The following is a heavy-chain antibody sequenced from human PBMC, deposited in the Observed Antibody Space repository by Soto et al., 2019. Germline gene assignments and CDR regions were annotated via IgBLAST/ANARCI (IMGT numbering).Heavy chain of an antibody. CDR1: GFTFSSYS. J-gene: IGHJ4*02. Sequence: XGSLRLSCAASGFTFSSYSMSWVRQAPGKGLEWVSAISGSVGSTYYADSVKGRFTISRDNSKNTLYLQMNSLRAEDTAVYYCAKDTRYSSGWSESFDYWGQGTLVTVSS. CDR2: ISGSVGST. V-gene: IGHV3-23*01. D-gene: IGHD6-19*01. CDR3: AKDTRYSSGWSESFDY.